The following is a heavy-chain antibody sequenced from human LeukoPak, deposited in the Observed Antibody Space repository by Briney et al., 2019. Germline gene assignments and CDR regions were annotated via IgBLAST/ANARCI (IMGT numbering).Heavy chain of an antibody. Sequence: GASVKVSCKASGYTFTGYYMHWVRQAPGQGLEWMGRINPNSGGTNYAQKFQGRVTMTRDTSISTAYMELSRLRSDETAVYYCARDGGAGWSAFDYWGQGTLVTVSS. J-gene: IGHJ4*02. CDR2: INPNSGGT. CDR1: GYTFTGYY. V-gene: IGHV1-2*06. CDR3: ARDGGAGWSAFDY. D-gene: IGHD6-19*01.